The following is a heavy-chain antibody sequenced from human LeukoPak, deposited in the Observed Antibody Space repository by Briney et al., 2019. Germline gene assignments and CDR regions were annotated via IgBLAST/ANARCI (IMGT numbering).Heavy chain of an antibody. Sequence: PGGSLRLSCAASGFTFSSYWMGWVRQAPGKGLEWVANIKQDGSEKYYVDSVKGRFTISRDNAKNSLYLQMNSLRAEDTAVYYCARDRSAAPELIYFDYWGQGTLVTVSS. D-gene: IGHD1-14*01. V-gene: IGHV3-7*01. J-gene: IGHJ4*02. CDR1: GFTFSSYW. CDR2: IKQDGSEK. CDR3: ARDRSAAPELIYFDY.